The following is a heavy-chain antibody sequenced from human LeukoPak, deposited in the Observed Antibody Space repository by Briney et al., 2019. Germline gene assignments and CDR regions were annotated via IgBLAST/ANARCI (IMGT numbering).Heavy chain of an antibody. V-gene: IGHV4-39*01. CDR2: IFYSGST. CDR3: ARGTVTTNPSHFDY. D-gene: IGHD4-17*01. J-gene: IGHJ4*02. CDR1: GGSNSSYY. Sequence: PSETLSLTCTVSGGSNSSYYWGWFRQPPGKGLEWIGSIFYSGSTYYNPSLKSRVTISVDTSKNQFSLKLSSVTAADTALYYCARGTVTTNPSHFDYWGQGTLVTVSS.